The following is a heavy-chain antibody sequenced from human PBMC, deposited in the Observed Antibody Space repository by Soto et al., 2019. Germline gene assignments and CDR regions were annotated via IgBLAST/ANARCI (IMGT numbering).Heavy chain of an antibody. CDR2: IIPIFGTA. CDR3: ARMDSYGYGNLFEP. V-gene: IGHV1-69*06. D-gene: IGHD5-18*01. J-gene: IGHJ5*02. Sequence: SVKVSCKASGGTFSSYAISWVRQAPGQGLEWMGGIIPIFGTANYAQKFQGRATIAADKSTSTAYMELSSLRSEDTAVYYCARMDSYGYGNLFEPWGQGTLVTVSS. CDR1: GGTFSSYA.